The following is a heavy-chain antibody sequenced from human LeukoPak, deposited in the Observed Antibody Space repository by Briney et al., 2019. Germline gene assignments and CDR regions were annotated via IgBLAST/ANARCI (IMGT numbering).Heavy chain of an antibody. J-gene: IGHJ3*02. CDR1: GGSISSSSYY. CDR3: ARDYYDSSGYPSRAFDI. D-gene: IGHD3-22*01. V-gene: IGHV4-39*02. Sequence: SETLSLTCTVSGGSISSSSYYWGWIRQPPGKGLEWIGSIYYSGSTYYNPSLKSRVTISVDTSKNQFSLKLSSVTAADTAVYYCARDYYDSSGYPSRAFDIWGQGTMVTVSS. CDR2: IYYSGST.